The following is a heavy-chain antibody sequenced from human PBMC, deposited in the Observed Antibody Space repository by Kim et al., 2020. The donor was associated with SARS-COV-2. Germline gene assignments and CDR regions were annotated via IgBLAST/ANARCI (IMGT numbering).Heavy chain of an antibody. CDR2: IYYSGGT. J-gene: IGHJ6*02. CDR1: GGSISSTSHY. CDR3: ARVNPLLWFGELLNPSDLDV. Sequence: SETLSLTCTVSGGSISSTSHYWSWIRQHPGKGLEWIGYIYYSGGTYYNPSLKSRVTISVDTSKNQFSLRLSSVTAADTAVYYCARVNPLLWFGELLNPSDLDVWGQGTTVIVSS. V-gene: IGHV4-31*03. D-gene: IGHD3-10*01.